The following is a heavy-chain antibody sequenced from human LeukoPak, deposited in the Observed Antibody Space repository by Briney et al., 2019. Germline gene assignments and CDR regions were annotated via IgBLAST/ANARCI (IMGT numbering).Heavy chain of an antibody. CDR3: AYDSSSADAFDI. CDR2: INPNSGGT. V-gene: IGHV1-2*02. J-gene: IGHJ3*02. Sequence: ASVKVSCKASGYTFTGYYMHWVRRATGQGLEWMGWINPNSGGTNYAQKFQGRVTMTRDTSISTAYMELSRLRSDDTAVYYCAYDSSSADAFDIWGQGTMVTVSP. D-gene: IGHD6-6*01. CDR1: GYTFTGYY.